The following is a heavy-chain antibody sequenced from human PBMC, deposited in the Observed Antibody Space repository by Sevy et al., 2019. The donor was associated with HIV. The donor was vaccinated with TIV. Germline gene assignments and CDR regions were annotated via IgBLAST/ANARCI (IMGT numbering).Heavy chain of an antibody. J-gene: IGHJ4*02. Sequence: GGSLRLSCAASGFTFSSHGKHWVRQAPGKGLEWVAVMSYDGSYKSYGDSVKGRFTISRDDSKNTLYLQMNSLRPEDTAMYYCARDSGYSINWYPAYWGQGTLVTVSS. V-gene: IGHV3-30*03. CDR3: ARDSGYSINWYPAY. CDR1: GFTFSSHG. D-gene: IGHD6-13*01. CDR2: MSYDGSYK.